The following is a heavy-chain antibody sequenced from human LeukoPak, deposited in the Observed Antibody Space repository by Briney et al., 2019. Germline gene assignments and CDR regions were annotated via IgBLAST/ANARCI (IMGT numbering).Heavy chain of an antibody. D-gene: IGHD6-13*01. CDR2: IKPDGTTK. Sequence: GGPLRLSCAASGFPFSSYSMTWVRQAPGKGLEWVANIKPDGTTKFYVDSVKGRFTISRDNALNSLYLQMNSLRAEDTAIYYCARSIPYGTTWYGRSDYWGQGTLVTVSS. J-gene: IGHJ4*02. V-gene: IGHV3-7*03. CDR1: GFPFSSYS. CDR3: ARSIPYGTTWYGRSDY.